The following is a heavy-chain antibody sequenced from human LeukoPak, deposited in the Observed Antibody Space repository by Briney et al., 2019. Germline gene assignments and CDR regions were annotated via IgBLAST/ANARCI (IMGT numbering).Heavy chain of an antibody. Sequence: QSSETLSLTCSVSGDSISNYYWSWIRQPAGMGLEWIGRIYISGTTNYNPSLKSRVTISVDTSKNQFSLKLSSVTAADTAVYYCARAAYSSGYSDYFDYWGQGTLVTVSS. D-gene: IGHD3-22*01. V-gene: IGHV4-4*07. CDR3: ARAAYSSGYSDYFDY. J-gene: IGHJ4*02. CDR1: GDSISNYY. CDR2: IYISGTT.